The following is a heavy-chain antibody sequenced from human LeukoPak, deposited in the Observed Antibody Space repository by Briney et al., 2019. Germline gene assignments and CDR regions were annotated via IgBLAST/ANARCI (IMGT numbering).Heavy chain of an antibody. Sequence: APVKVSCKASGYTFTSYDINWVRQATGQGLEWMGWMNPNSGNTGYAQKFQGRVTITRNTSISTAYMELSSLRSEDTAVYYCARAQIVVVPAANWFDPWGQGTLVTVSS. D-gene: IGHD2-2*01. J-gene: IGHJ5*02. V-gene: IGHV1-8*03. CDR2: MNPNSGNT. CDR1: GYTFTSYD. CDR3: ARAQIVVVPAANWFDP.